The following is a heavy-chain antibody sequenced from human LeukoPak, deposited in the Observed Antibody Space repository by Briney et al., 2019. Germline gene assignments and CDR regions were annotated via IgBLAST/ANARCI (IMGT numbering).Heavy chain of an antibody. CDR1: GGSLSGYY. V-gene: IGHV4-34*01. CDR3: ARGHYDSSGYYP. J-gene: IGHJ5*02. Sequence: PSETLSLTCAVYGGSLSGYYWSWIRQPPGKGLEWIGEINHSGSTNYNPSLKSRITISVDTSKNQFSLKLSSVTAADTAVYYCARGHYDSSGYYPWGQGTLVTVSS. CDR2: INHSGST. D-gene: IGHD3-22*01.